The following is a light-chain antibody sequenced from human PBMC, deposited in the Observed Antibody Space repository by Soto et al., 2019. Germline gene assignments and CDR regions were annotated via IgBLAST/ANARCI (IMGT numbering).Light chain of an antibody. CDR3: QQSYRVPIT. CDR2: AVS. J-gene: IGKJ5*01. V-gene: IGKV1-39*01. CDR1: QSISSY. Sequence: DIQMTQSPSSLSASVGDRVTITCRASQSISSYLNWYQQKPGKAPERLIYAVSTLQSGVPSRFSGSGSGTDFTLTISSLQLDDFATYYCQQSYRVPITFGQGTRLEIK.